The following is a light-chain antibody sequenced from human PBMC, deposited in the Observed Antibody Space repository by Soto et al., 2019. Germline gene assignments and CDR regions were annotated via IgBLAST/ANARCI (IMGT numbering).Light chain of an antibody. J-gene: IGLJ1*01. CDR1: SSDVGGYNY. V-gene: IGLV2-14*01. Sequence: QSALTQPASVSRSPGQSITISCTGTSSDVGGYNYVSWYQQNPGKAPKLMIYDVGNRPSGVSNRFSGSKSGNTASLTISGLQAEDEADYYCSSYTSSSTYVFGTGTKVTVL. CDR3: SSYTSSSTYV. CDR2: DVG.